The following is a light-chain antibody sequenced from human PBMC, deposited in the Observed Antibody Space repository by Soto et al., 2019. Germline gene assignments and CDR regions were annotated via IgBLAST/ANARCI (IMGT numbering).Light chain of an antibody. Sequence: EIVMTQSPATLSVSPGERATLSFRASQSVSSNLAWYQQKPGQAPRLLIYGASTRAAAIPARFSGSGSGTDFTLTVSSLEPEDFALYYCQQRSNRITFGQGTRLEIK. CDR3: QQRSNRIT. J-gene: IGKJ5*01. CDR2: GAS. V-gene: IGKV3-11*01. CDR1: QSVSSN.